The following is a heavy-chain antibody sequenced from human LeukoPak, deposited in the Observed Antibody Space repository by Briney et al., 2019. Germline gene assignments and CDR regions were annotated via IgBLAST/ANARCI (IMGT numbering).Heavy chain of an antibody. J-gene: IGHJ5*02. CDR2: INSSSSYI. V-gene: IGHV3-21*01. CDR1: GFTFSSYA. CDR3: ASGQTYGSGRKGWFDP. Sequence: GGSLRLSCAASGFTFSSYAMSWVRQAPGKGLEWVSSINSSSSYIYYADSVKGRFTISRDNAKNSLYLQMNSLRAEDTAVYYCASGQTYGSGRKGWFDPWGQGTLVTVSS. D-gene: IGHD3-10*01.